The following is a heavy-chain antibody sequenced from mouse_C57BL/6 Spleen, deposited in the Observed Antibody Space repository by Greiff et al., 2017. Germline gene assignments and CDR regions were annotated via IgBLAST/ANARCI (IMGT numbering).Heavy chain of an antibody. CDR1: GYTFTDYE. Sequence: VQLQESGAELVRPGASVTLSCKASGYTFTDYEMHWVKQTPVHGLEWIGALDPETGGTAYNQKFKGKAILTADKSSSTAYMELRSLTSEDSAVYYGTRREIYYGNCWAMDYWGQGTSVTVSS. CDR2: LDPETGGT. CDR3: TRREIYYGNCWAMDY. V-gene: IGHV1-15*01. J-gene: IGHJ4*01. D-gene: IGHD2-1*01.